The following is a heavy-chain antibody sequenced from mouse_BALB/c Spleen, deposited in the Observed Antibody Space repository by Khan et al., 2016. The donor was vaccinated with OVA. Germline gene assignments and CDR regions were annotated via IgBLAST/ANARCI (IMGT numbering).Heavy chain of an antibody. CDR2: ISSGGSYT. J-gene: IGHJ3*01. Sequence: EVELVESGGDLVKPGGSLKLSCAASGFTFSTYGMSWVRQTPDKRLEWVAGISSGGSYTYYPDSVKGRFTISRDNAKNTLHLQMSSLKSEDTAMYYCTRLVYYYNSEAFAYWGQGTLVTVSA. D-gene: IGHD1-1*01. V-gene: IGHV5-6*01. CDR3: TRLVYYYNSEAFAY. CDR1: GFTFSTYG.